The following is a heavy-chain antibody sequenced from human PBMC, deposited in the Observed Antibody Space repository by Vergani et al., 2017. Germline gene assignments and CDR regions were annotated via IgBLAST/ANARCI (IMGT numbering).Heavy chain of an antibody. V-gene: IGHV4-59*01. D-gene: IGHD3-10*01. CDR2: IYYSGST. CDR1: GGSISSYY. Sequence: QVQLQESGPGLVKPSETLSLTCTVSGGSISSYYWSWIRQPPGKGLEWIGYIYYSGSTNYNPSLKSRVTISVDTSKNQFSLKLSSVTASDTAVYYCAGGRVGXEITMVRGANYYYYGMDVWGQGTTVTVSS. J-gene: IGHJ6*02. CDR3: AGGRVGXEITMVRGANYYYYGMDV.